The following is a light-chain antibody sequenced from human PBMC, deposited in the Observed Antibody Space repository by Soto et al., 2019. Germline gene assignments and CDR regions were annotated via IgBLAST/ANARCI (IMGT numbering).Light chain of an antibody. CDR2: NVC. Sequence: QSALTQHASVSGSPGQSITISCTGTSSDVGGYNYVSWYQQKPGKAPKQMIYNVCNRPSGVSNRFSGSKSGNTASLTIAGLHADYEADDCCRSYTSRSTTLFGTGTQLTV. V-gene: IGLV2-14*01. CDR3: RSYTSRSTTL. CDR1: SSDVGGYNY. J-gene: IGLJ1*01.